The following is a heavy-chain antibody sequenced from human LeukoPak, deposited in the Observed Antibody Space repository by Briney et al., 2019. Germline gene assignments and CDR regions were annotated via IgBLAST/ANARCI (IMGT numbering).Heavy chain of an antibody. J-gene: IGHJ6*03. CDR2: IYYSGST. CDR1: GVSISGYY. Sequence: SETLSLTCTVSGVSISGYYWSWIRQPPGKGLEWIGYIYYSGSTNYNPSLKSRVTMSVDTSKNQFSLKLNSMTAADTAVYYCARYLRSPSTYYMDVWGKGTTVTVSS. V-gene: IGHV4-59*01. D-gene: IGHD1-26*01. CDR3: ARYLRSPSTYYMDV.